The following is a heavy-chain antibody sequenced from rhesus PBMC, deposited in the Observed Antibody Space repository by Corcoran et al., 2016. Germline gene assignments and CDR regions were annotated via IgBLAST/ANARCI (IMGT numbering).Heavy chain of an antibody. J-gene: IGHJ6*01. V-gene: IGHV4-160*01. Sequence: QVQLQQWGEGLVKPSETLSLTCDVYGGSISSNYWSWIRQPPGKGLEWIWRIRSGASTNYNPSLKSRVTISIDTSKNQFSLSLSSVTAADTAVYYCAREDYNFWTGYYLYCLDSWGQGVVVTVSS. CDR2: IRSGAST. CDR3: AREDYNFWTGYYLYCLDS. CDR1: GGSISSNY. D-gene: IGHD3-3*01.